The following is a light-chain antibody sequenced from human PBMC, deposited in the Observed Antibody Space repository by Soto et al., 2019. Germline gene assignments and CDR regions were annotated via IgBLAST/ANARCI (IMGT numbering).Light chain of an antibody. Sequence: QSVLTQPASRSGSPGQSITISCTGTSRDVGSYNLVSWYQQHPGKAPKLMIYEGSKRPSGVSNRFSGSKSGNTASLTISGLQAEDEADYYCCSYAGTLVFGGGTKVTVL. CDR2: EGS. V-gene: IGLV2-23*01. J-gene: IGLJ2*01. CDR3: CSYAGTLV. CDR1: SRDVGSYNL.